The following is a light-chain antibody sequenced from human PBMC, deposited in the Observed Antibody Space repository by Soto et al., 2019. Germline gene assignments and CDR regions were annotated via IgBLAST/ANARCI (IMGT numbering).Light chain of an antibody. J-gene: IGKJ1*01. CDR1: QSIGTW. V-gene: IGKV1-5*03. CDR3: QQYNSHRA. Sequence: DIQMTQSPSTLSVSVGDRVTITCRASQSIGTWLAWHQQKPGKAPKLLISKASSLESGVPSRFSGSGSGTEFTLTISSLQPDDFATYYCQQYNSHRAFGQGTKVDIK. CDR2: KAS.